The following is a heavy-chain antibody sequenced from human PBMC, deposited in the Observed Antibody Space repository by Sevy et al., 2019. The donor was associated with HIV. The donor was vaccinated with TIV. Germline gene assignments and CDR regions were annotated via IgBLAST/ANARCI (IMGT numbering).Heavy chain of an antibody. J-gene: IGHJ4*02. CDR3: AREGPRGYYFDY. V-gene: IGHV3-30-3*01. CDR2: ISSNGNNK. D-gene: IGHD3-3*01. Sequence: GGSLRLSCAASGFTFSSYAMHWVRQAPGKGLEWMSVISSNGNNKYYADSVKGRFTISRDNSKNTLFLQMNCLRPEDTAMYYCAREGPRGYYFDYWGQGTLVTVSS. CDR1: GFTFSSYA.